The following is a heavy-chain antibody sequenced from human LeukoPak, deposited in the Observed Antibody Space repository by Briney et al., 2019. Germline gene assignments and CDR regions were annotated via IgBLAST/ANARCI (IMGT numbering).Heavy chain of an antibody. Sequence: GESLRISCKGSGYSFTSYWISWVGQMPGIGLEWMGRIDPSDAYTNYSPSFQGHVTISSDKSIKTAYLQWSSLKASDTAMYYCARHEGYSSSAEVYWGQGTLVTVSS. CDR1: GYSFTSYW. CDR3: ARHEGYSSSAEVY. V-gene: IGHV5-10-1*01. J-gene: IGHJ4*02. CDR2: IDPSDAYT. D-gene: IGHD6-13*01.